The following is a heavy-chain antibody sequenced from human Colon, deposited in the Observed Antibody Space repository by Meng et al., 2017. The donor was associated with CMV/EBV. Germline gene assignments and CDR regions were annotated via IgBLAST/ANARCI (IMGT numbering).Heavy chain of an antibody. CDR3: ARELESGGLDY. Sequence: SCKASGFTFRVYYIHWVRQAPGQGLEWVGRINPISGGTTYAQKFKGRVTLTRDTSISTDYMEVGSLTSDDTAVYFCARELESGGLDYWGQGTLVTVSS. J-gene: IGHJ4*02. CDR1: GFTFRVYY. V-gene: IGHV1-2*06. D-gene: IGHD3-3*01. CDR2: INPISGGT.